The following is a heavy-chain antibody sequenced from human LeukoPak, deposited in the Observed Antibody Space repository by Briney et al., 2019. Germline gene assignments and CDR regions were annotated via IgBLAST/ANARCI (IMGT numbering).Heavy chain of an antibody. V-gene: IGHV3-23*01. CDR3: AKGLQGYSSSWFDP. CDR1: GFTFSSYA. J-gene: IGHJ5*02. CDR2: ISGSGGST. D-gene: IGHD4-11*01. Sequence: GGSLRLSCAASGFTFSSYAMSWVRQAPGKGLEWVSGISGSGGSTYYADSVKGRFTISRDNSKNTLYMQMNSLRAEDTAVYYCAKGLQGYSSSWFDPWGQGTLVTVSS.